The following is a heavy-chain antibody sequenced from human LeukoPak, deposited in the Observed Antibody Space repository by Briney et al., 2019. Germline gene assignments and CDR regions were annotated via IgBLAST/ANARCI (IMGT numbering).Heavy chain of an antibody. CDR2: ISGSGGST. Sequence: GGSLRLSCAASGFTFSSYAMSWVRQAPGKGLEWVSAISGSGGSTYYADSVKGRFTISRDNSKNTLYLQMNSLRAEDTAVYYCAKDPSERFGGINWFDPWGQGTLVTVSS. D-gene: IGHD3-10*01. J-gene: IGHJ5*02. CDR3: AKDPSERFGGINWFDP. V-gene: IGHV3-23*01. CDR1: GFTFSSYA.